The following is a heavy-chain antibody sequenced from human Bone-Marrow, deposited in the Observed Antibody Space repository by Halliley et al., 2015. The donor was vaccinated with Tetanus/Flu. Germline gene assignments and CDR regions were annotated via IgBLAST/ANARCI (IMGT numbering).Heavy chain of an antibody. Sequence: QMQLVQSGAEVKMPGASVKVSCKASGYTFTGYYIHWVRQAPGQGFEWVGVVHPGGGRTAYAQKFQGRVIMTGDTSTSTVYMELSSLRSEDTAVYYCARLLGQSEIQRPSGWIGDFWTGYFVNWGQGTQVTVSS. CDR3: ARLLGQSEIQRPSGWIGDFWTGYFVN. CDR2: VHPGGGRT. J-gene: IGHJ4*02. CDR1: GYTFTGYY. D-gene: IGHD3-3*01. V-gene: IGHV1-46*01.